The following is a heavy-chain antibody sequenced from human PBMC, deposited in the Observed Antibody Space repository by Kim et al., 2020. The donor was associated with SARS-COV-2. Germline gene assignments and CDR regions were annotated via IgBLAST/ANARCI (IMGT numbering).Heavy chain of an antibody. V-gene: IGHV3-30*03. CDR3: ADSSTSCYGYFQH. CDR1: GFTFSSYA. J-gene: IGHJ1*01. CDR2: ISYDGSNK. Sequence: GGSLRLSCAASGFTFSSYAMHWVRQAPGKGLEWVAVISYDGSNKYYADSVKGRFTISRDNSKNTLYLQMTSLRAEDTAVYYCADSSTSCYGYFQHWGQGTLFTVSS. D-gene: IGHD2-2*01.